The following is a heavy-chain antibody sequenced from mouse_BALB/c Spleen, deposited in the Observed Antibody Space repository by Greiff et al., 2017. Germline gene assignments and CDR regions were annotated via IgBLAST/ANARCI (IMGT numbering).Heavy chain of an antibody. CDR1: GFTFSSFG. CDR3: ARGPGAYYGNVLFAY. J-gene: IGHJ3*01. V-gene: IGHV5-17*02. CDR2: ISSGSSTI. D-gene: IGHD2-10*01. Sequence: EVQRVESGGGLVQPGGSRKLSCAASGFTFSSFGMHWVRQAPEKGLEWVAYISSGSSTIYYADTVKGRFTISRDNPKNTLFLQMTSLRSEDTAMYYCARGPGAYYGNVLFAYWGQGTLVTVSA.